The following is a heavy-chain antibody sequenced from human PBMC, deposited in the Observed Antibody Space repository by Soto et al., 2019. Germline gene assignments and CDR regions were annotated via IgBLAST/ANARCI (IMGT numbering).Heavy chain of an antibody. D-gene: IGHD1-1*01. Sequence: SETLSLTCTVSGGSISSGGYYWSWIRQHPGKGLEWIGYIYYSGSTYYNPSLKSRVTISVDTSKNQFSLKLSSVTAADTAVYYCAREFPYMNPDYWGQGTLLTVSS. CDR2: IYYSGST. CDR1: GGSISSGGYY. V-gene: IGHV4-31*03. CDR3: AREFPYMNPDY. J-gene: IGHJ4*02.